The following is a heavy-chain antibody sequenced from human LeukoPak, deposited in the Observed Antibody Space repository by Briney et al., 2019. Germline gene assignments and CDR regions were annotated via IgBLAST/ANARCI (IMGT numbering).Heavy chain of an antibody. D-gene: IGHD3-9*01. Sequence: SQTLSLTCTASGGSLSSGGYYWSWFRQHPGTGLKWIGYIYYSGSTYYNPSLKSRVTISVNTSKNQFSLKLSSVTAADTAVYYCASHDHYDILTGFDYWGQGTLVTVSS. CDR3: ASHDHYDILTGFDY. CDR2: IYYSGST. V-gene: IGHV4-31*03. J-gene: IGHJ4*02. CDR1: GGSLSSGGYY.